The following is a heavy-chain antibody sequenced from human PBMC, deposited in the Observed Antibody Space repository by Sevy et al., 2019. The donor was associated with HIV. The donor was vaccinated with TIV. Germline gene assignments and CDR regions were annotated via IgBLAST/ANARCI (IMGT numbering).Heavy chain of an antibody. Sequence: GGSRRLSCAASGFSFDDYTMNWVRQAPGKGLEWVSGITWNGDNIVYAESVKGRFTVSRDNDKTSLFLQMDSLRAEDTAVYYCARDRRGYFHKSGYLISDAFDVWGQGTLVTVSS. CDR1: GFSFDDYT. D-gene: IGHD5-12*01. CDR2: ITWNGDNI. CDR3: ARDRRGYFHKSGYLISDAFDV. V-gene: IGHV3-20*04. J-gene: IGHJ3*01.